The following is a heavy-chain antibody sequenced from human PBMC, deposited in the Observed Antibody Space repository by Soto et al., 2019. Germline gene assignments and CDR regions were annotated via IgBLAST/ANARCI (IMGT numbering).Heavy chain of an antibody. CDR2: IYSGGST. CDR1: GFTVSSNY. J-gene: IGHJ1*01. D-gene: IGHD3-22*01. V-gene: IGHV3-53*01. CDR3: ARDRVESGYPEYFQH. Sequence: EAQLVESGGGLIQPGGSLRLSCAASGFTVSSNYMSWVRQAPGKGLEWVSVIYSGGSTYYADSVKGRFTISRDNSKNTLYLQMTSLKAEDPAVYYCARDRVESGYPEYFQHWGQGTLVTVSS.